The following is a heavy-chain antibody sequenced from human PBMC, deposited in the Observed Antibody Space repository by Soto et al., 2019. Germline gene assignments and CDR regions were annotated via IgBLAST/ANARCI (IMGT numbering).Heavy chain of an antibody. V-gene: IGHV4-30-4*01. CDR3: ASALPGPRIDS. CDR1: GGSISNRDYY. D-gene: IGHD1-1*01. Sequence: SETLSLTCTVSGGSISNRDYYWSWIRQPPGKGLEWIGYIFYSGSTYCNPSLKSRVTISVDTSKNQFSLKLSSVTAADTAVYYCASALPGPRIDSGGRETRVTVPS. J-gene: IGHJ4*02. CDR2: IFYSGST.